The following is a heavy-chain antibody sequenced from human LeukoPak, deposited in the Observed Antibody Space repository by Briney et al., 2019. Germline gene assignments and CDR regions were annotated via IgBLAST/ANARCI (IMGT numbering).Heavy chain of an antibody. Sequence: ASVKVSCKASGYAFTDYAITWVRQAHGQGLEWVGWIYPHNGKTKYAQNVQGRVMMSTDTSTNTAYMELTSLISDDTAVYFCARDPDYSGSATYSRVKRGGLDYWGQGTLVTVSS. D-gene: IGHD3-10*01. CDR2: IYPHNGKT. J-gene: IGHJ4*02. CDR3: ARDPDYSGSATYSRVKRGGLDY. CDR1: GYAFTDYA. V-gene: IGHV1-18*01.